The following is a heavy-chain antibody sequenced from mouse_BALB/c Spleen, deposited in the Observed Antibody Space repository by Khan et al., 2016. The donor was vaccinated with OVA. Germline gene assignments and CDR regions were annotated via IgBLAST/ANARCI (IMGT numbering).Heavy chain of an antibody. V-gene: IGHV3-2*02. Sequence: EVQLQESGPGLVKPSQSLSLTCTVTDYSITSGYAWNWIRQFPGNKLEWMGYLSYSGFTNYNPSLKSRISITRDTSKNPFFLQLSSVTSEDTASYYCARSNYYEYYFDYWGQGATLTVSS. J-gene: IGHJ2*01. CDR2: LSYSGFT. CDR1: DYSITSGYA. CDR3: ARSNYYEYYFDY. D-gene: IGHD1-1*01.